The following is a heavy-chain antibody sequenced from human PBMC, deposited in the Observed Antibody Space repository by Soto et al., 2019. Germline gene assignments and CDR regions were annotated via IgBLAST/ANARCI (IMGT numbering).Heavy chain of an antibody. V-gene: IGHV3-33*01. J-gene: IGHJ4*02. CDR1: GFSFSVYG. CDR3: AAWAEGAKDVH. D-gene: IGHD3-16*01. Sequence: QVQLVESGGGVVQPGRSLRLSCETSGFSFSVYGMHWVRQAPGKGLEWVAVIWYDASKQFYAASVEGRFTISRDNSKAILYLQINSLRAEDTAVYYCAAWAEGAKDVHWGQGTLVTVSS. CDR2: IWYDASKQ.